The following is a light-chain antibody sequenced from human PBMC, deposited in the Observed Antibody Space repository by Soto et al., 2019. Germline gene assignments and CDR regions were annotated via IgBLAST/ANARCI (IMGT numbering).Light chain of an antibody. V-gene: IGKV1-33*01. CDR3: QQYDNLPFS. CDR1: EDISNY. Sequence: DIQMTQSPSSLSASVGDRVTITCQASEDISNYLNWYQQKPGKAPKLLIYDASNLATVVPSRFSVSGSGTYFTFTISSLQPEDIATYYCQQYDNLPFSFGPGTKVDIK. CDR2: DAS. J-gene: IGKJ3*01.